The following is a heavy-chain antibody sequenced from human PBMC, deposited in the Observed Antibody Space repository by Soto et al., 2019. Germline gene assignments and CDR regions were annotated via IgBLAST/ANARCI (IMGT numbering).Heavy chain of an antibody. CDR3: ARGPYYDSSGYHPTRADC. Sequence: PSETLSLTCAVYGGSFSGYYWSWIRQPPGKGLEWIGEINHSGSTNYNPSLKSRVTISVDTSKNQFSLKLSSVTAADTAVYYCARGPYYDSSGYHPTRADCWGQGTLVTVSS. J-gene: IGHJ4*02. V-gene: IGHV4-34*01. D-gene: IGHD3-22*01. CDR1: GGSFSGYY. CDR2: INHSGST.